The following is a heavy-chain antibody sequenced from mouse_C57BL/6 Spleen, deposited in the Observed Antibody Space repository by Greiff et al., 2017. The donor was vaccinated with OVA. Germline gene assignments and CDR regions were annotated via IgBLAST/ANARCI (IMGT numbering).Heavy chain of an antibody. D-gene: IGHD2-3*01. Sequence: VQLQQSGPELVKPGASVKISCKASGYTFTDYYMNWVKQSHGKSLEWIGDINPNNGGTSYNQKFKGKATLTVDKSSSTAYMELRSLTSEDSAVYYCARGAYDGYAWFAYWGQGTLVTVSA. CDR3: ARGAYDGYAWFAY. CDR2: INPNNGGT. V-gene: IGHV1-26*01. J-gene: IGHJ3*01. CDR1: GYTFTDYY.